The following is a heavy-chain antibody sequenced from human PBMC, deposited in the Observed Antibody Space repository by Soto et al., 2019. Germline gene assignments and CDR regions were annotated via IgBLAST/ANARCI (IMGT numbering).Heavy chain of an antibody. V-gene: IGHV4-38-2*01. CDR3: ARISHPFTYYDFWSGPGWFDP. J-gene: IGHJ5*02. Sequence: PSETLSLTCAVSGYSISSGYYWGWIRQPPGKGLEWIGSIYHSGSTYYNPSLKSRVTISVDTSKNQFSLKLSSVTAADTAVYYCARISHPFTYYDFWSGPGWFDPWGQGTLVTVSS. D-gene: IGHD3-3*01. CDR2: IYHSGST. CDR1: GYSISSGYY.